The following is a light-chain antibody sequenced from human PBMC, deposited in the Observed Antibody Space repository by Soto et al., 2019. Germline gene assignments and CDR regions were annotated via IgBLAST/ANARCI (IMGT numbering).Light chain of an antibody. CDR2: GAS. J-gene: IGKJ1*01. CDR1: QSVSSN. Sequence: EIVLTQSPATLSVSPGERATLSCRASQSVSSNLAWYQQKPGQAPGLLIYGASTRATGIPARFSGSGSGTGSSLTITIRKLEAYEVEVYQCYQNWSSRTFGQGTKVDIK. V-gene: IGKV3-15*01. CDR3: QCYQNWSSRT.